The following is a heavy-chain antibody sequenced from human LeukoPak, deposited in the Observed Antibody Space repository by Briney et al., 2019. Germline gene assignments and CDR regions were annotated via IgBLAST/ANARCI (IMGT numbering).Heavy chain of an antibody. V-gene: IGHV3-23*01. Sequence: GGSLRLSCAASGFTFSSYAMSWVRQPPGKGLEWVSAISNSGATTYYADSVKGRFTISRDNSKNTLFLQVNSLRAEDTAVYYCARAHTKYVDVVATNYWGQGTLVTVSS. CDR1: GFTFSSYA. J-gene: IGHJ4*02. CDR2: ISNSGATT. D-gene: IGHD5-12*01. CDR3: ARAHTKYVDVVATNY.